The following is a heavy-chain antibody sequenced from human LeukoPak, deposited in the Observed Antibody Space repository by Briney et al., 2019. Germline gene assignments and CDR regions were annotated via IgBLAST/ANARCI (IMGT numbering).Heavy chain of an antibody. V-gene: IGHV4-39*07. CDR2: IYYSGST. Sequence: SETLSLTCTVSGGSISSSSYYWGWIRQPPGKGLEWIGSIYYSGSTYYNPSLKSRVTISVDTSKNQFSLKLSSVTAADTAVYYCAKDRSSRSWYRYFDYWGQGTLVTVST. CDR3: AKDRSSRSWYRYFDY. CDR1: GGSISSSSYY. J-gene: IGHJ4*02. D-gene: IGHD6-13*01.